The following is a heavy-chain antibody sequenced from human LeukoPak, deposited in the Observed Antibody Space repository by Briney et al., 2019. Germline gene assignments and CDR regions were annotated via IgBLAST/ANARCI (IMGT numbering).Heavy chain of an antibody. D-gene: IGHD5-12*01. Sequence: PGGSLRLSCAASGFIFSSYAMSWVRQAPGKGLEWVSAVTGSGDSTYYADSVKGRFTISRDNSKNTLYLQMNSLRAEDTAVYCCANILGASYSGFDYGDYWGQGTLVTVSS. CDR2: VTGSGDST. CDR3: ANILGASYSGFDYGDY. CDR1: GFIFSSYA. V-gene: IGHV3-23*01. J-gene: IGHJ4*02.